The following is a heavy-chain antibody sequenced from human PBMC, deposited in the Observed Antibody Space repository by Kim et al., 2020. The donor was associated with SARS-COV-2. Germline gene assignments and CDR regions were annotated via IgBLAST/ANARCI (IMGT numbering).Heavy chain of an antibody. V-gene: IGHV1-2*06. CDR2: INPNSGGT. CDR1: GYTFTGYY. J-gene: IGHJ4*02. D-gene: IGHD5-12*01. CDR3: ARVRTRDGYNGLDY. Sequence: ASVKVSCKASGYTFTGYYMHWVRQAPGQGLEWMGRINPNSGGTNYAQEFQGRVTMTSDTSISTAYMELTRLRSDDTAVYYCARVRTRDGYNGLDYWGQGTLVTVSS.